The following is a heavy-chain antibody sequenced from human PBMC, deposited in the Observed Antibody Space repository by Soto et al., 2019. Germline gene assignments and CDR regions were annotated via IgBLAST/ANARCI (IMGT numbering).Heavy chain of an antibody. V-gene: IGHV3-30*18. CDR2: ISDDGSNK. J-gene: IGHJ6*02. D-gene: IGHD3-10*01. CDR1: GFTFSSYG. CDR3: AKERYGQLWLEDYGLDV. Sequence: QVQLAESGGGVVQSGRSLRLSCAASGFTFSSYGIQWVRQAPGKGLEWVALISDDGSNKYYADSVKGRFTTSRDNSKNTLYLQMNSLRPEDTAVYYCAKERYGQLWLEDYGLDVWGQGTTVTVSS.